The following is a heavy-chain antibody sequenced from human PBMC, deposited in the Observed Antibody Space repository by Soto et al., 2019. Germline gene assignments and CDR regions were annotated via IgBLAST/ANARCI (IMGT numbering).Heavy chain of an antibody. J-gene: IGHJ6*02. CDR1: GGSISPYY. V-gene: IGHV4-59*12. D-gene: IGHD3-9*01. CDR3: AREDYDIKTGDYYYGMDV. Sequence: SETLSLTCTVSGGSISPYYWSWIRQPPGKGLEWVGYIYYGGTSSYNPSLKSRVTIALETSKSQISLRLTSVTAADTAVYYCAREDYDIKTGDYYYGMDVWGQGTTVTVSS. CDR2: IYYGGTS.